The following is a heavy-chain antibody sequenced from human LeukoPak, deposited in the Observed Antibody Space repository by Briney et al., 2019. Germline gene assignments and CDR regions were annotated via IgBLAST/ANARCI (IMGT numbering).Heavy chain of an antibody. CDR2: IYYSGST. J-gene: IGHJ6*03. Sequence: PSETLSLTCTVSGGSISSGGYYWSWIPQRPGKGLEWIGNIYYSGSTYYNPSLKSRVTISVDTSKNQFSLKLSSVTAADTAVYYCARSDYYMDVWGKGTTVTVSS. V-gene: IGHV4-31*03. CDR3: ARSDYYMDV. CDR1: GGSISSGGYY.